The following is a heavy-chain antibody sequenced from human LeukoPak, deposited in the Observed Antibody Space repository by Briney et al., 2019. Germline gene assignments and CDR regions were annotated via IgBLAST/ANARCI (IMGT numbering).Heavy chain of an antibody. CDR1: GFTFSDYY. D-gene: IGHD3-22*01. CDR2: ISSSGSTI. Sequence: GGSLRLSCAVSGFTFSDYYMSWIRQAPGKGLEWISSISSSGSTIYYADSVKGRFTISRDNAKKSLYLQMNSLRADDTAVYYCARGYIDSSGYSPRSSFDNWGQGTLVTVSS. J-gene: IGHJ4*02. V-gene: IGHV3-11*04. CDR3: ARGYIDSSGYSPRSSFDN.